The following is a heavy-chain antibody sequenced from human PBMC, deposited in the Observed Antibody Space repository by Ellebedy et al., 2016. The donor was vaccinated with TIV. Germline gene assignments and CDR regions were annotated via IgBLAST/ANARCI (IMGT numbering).Heavy chain of an antibody. J-gene: IGHJ4*02. D-gene: IGHD3-10*01. CDR1: GGSISSSSYY. V-gene: IGHV4-39*01. CDR2: IYYSGST. CDR3: ARHRATMVRGVIIGFDH. Sequence: SETLSLXXTVSGGSISSSSYYWGWIRQPPGKGLEWIGSIYYSGSTYYNPSLKSRVTISVDTSKNQFSLKLSSVTAADTAVYYCARHRATMVRGVIIGFDHWGQGTLVTVSS.